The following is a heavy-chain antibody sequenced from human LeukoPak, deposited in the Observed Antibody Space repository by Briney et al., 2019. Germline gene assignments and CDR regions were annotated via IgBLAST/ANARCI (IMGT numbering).Heavy chain of an antibody. CDR2: INPNSGGT. J-gene: IGHJ6*03. V-gene: IGHV1-2*02. Sequence: ASVTVSCKASGYTFTGYYMHWVRQAPGQGLEWMGWINPNSGGTNYAQKFQGRVTMTRDTSISTAYMELSRLRSDDTAVYYCARDRVEYSSSSYYYYYYMDVWGKGTTVTVSS. CDR1: GYTFTGYY. CDR3: ARDRVEYSSSSYYYYYYMDV. D-gene: IGHD6-6*01.